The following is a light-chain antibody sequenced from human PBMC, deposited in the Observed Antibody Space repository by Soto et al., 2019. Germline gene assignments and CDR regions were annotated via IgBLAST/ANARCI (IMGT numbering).Light chain of an antibody. Sequence: EVVLTQSPATLSLSPWERATLSCRASQGIGSTLAWYQQKPSQTPRLLIYGASTRATGVPARFSGSGSGTEFTLTINSLQSEDSAVYYCQRYNNWPLTFGGGTKVDIK. J-gene: IGKJ4*01. V-gene: IGKV3-15*01. CDR1: QGIGST. CDR2: GAS. CDR3: QRYNNWPLT.